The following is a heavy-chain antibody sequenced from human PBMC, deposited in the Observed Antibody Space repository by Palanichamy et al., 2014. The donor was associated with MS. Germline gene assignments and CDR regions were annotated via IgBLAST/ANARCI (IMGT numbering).Heavy chain of an antibody. CDR1: GYTFTSYA. V-gene: IGHV1-3*01. CDR3: ARDGRWRGSYDY. J-gene: IGHJ4*02. D-gene: IGHD3-16*01. Sequence: QVQLVQSGAEVKKPGASVKVSCKASGYTFTSYAMHWVRQAPGQRLEWMGWINAGNGNTKYSQKFQGRVTITRDTSASTAYMELSSLRSEDTAVYYCARDGRWRGSYDYWGQGTLVTVSS. CDR2: INAGNGNT.